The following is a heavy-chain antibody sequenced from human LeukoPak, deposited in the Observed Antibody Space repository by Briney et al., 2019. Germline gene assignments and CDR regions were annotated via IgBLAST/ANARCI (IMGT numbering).Heavy chain of an antibody. CDR1: GFTLDDYA. CDR3: ARDHGVAGYYYYYGMDV. CDR2: ISGDGGST. V-gene: IGHV3-43*02. J-gene: IGHJ6*02. Sequence: GGSLRLSCAASGFTLDDYAMHWVRQAPGKGLEWVSLISGDGGSTYYADSVKGRFTISRDNSKNSLYLQMNSLRDEDTAVYYCARDHGVAGYYYYYGMDVWGQGTTVTVS. D-gene: IGHD6-19*01.